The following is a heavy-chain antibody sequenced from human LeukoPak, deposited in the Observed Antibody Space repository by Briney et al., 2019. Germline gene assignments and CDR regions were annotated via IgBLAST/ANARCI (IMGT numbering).Heavy chain of an antibody. J-gene: IGHJ1*01. D-gene: IGHD6-19*01. V-gene: IGHV3-23*01. CDR2: IIGSGGTT. Sequence: PGGSRRLSCAASGFTFSTFAIEWVRQAAGKGLGWVSVIIGSGGTTYYADSVNGRFTISRDNSKNALSLQMNSLRAEDTAVYYSATPPLNTMGSAWYRYFQQWGQGTLVTVSS. CDR3: ATPPLNTMGSAWYRYFQQ. CDR1: GFTFSTFA.